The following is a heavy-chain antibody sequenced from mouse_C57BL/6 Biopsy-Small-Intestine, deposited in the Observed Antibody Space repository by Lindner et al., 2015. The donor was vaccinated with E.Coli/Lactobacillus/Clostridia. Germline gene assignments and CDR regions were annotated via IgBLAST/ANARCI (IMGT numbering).Heavy chain of an antibody. CDR3: ATNPWYYDSSGYLPLDY. J-gene: IGHJ4*01. CDR2: FDPEDGET. V-gene: IGHV1-18*01. CDR1: EYTLTELS. D-gene: IGHD2-4*01. Sequence: SVKVSCKVSEYTLTELSMHWVRQAPGKGLEWMGGFDPEDGETIYTQKFQGRVTMTEDTSTDTAYMELSSLRSEDTAVYYCATNPWYYDSSGYLPLDYWGQGTLVTVSS.